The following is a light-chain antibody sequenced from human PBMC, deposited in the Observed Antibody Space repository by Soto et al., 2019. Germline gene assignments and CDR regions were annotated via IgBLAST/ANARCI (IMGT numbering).Light chain of an antibody. J-gene: IGKJ2*01. CDR2: GIF. V-gene: IGKV3-20*01. CDR1: QSVKIDY. CDR3: QHYDGSPRT. Sequence: ETVLTQSPATVSLSPGERATLYCRTGQSVKIDYLAWYQQKPGQAPRLLVYGIFNRATGVPARFSGSGSGTDFTLTISGLEPEDSAVYYCQHYDGSPRTFGQGTKVEIK.